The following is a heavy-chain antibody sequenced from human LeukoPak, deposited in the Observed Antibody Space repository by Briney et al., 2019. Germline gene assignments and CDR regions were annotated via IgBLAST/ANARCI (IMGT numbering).Heavy chain of an antibody. CDR2: INQDGSTK. D-gene: IGHD1-14*01. Sequence: PGGSLRLSCAASGFTFTDYYISWVRQAPGKGLEWVASINQDGSTKIYANSVKDRFTISRDNAKAAVYLQMDSLTADDTAVYYCARSLWPEDSWGQGTQVTVSS. J-gene: IGHJ4*02. V-gene: IGHV3-7*01. CDR3: ARSLWPEDS. CDR1: GFTFTDYY.